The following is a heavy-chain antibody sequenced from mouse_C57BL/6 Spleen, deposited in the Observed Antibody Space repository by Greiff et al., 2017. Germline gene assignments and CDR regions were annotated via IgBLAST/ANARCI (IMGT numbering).Heavy chain of an antibody. D-gene: IGHD2-10*02. Sequence: QVQLQQPGAELVKPGASVKLSCKASGYTFTSYWMHWVKQRPGQGLEWIGMIHPNSGSTNYNEKFKSKATLTVDKSSSTAYMQLSSLTSEDSAVYYGARRGYECAMGDWGQGTSVTVSS. J-gene: IGHJ4*01. V-gene: IGHV1-64*01. CDR1: GYTFTSYW. CDR2: IHPNSGST. CDR3: ARRGYECAMGD.